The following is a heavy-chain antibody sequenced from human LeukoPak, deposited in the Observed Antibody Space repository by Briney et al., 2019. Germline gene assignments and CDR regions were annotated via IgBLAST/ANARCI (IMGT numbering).Heavy chain of an antibody. CDR2: MNPNSGNT. V-gene: IGHV1-8*02. CDR3: ARGTVTIFGVVIISYYYYGMDV. CDR1: GYTFTGYY. Sequence: ASVKVSCKASGYTFTGYYMHWVRQATGQGLEWMGWMNPNSGNTGYAQKFQGRVTMTRNTSISTAYMELSSLRSEDTAVYYCARGTVTIFGVVIISYYYYGMDVWGQGTTVTVSS. J-gene: IGHJ6*02. D-gene: IGHD3-3*01.